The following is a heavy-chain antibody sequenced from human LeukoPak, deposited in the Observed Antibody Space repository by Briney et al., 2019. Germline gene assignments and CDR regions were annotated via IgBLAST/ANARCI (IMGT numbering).Heavy chain of an antibody. CDR3: ANARSSSFFDY. CDR1: GFTFSSYA. J-gene: IGHJ4*02. D-gene: IGHD3-3*01. V-gene: IGHV3-48*01. Sequence: PGGSLRLSCAASGFTFSSYAMSWVRQAPGKGLEWVSYISSSSSTIYYADSVKGRFTISRDNAKNSLYLQMNSLRAEDTAVYYCANARSSSFFDYWGQGTLVTVSS. CDR2: ISSSSSTI.